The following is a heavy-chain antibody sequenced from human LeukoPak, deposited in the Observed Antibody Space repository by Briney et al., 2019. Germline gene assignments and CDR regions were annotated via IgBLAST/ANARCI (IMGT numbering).Heavy chain of an antibody. D-gene: IGHD6-13*01. CDR3: AREGGGSYSSSWYQWNYFDY. V-gene: IGHV1-24*01. J-gene: IGHJ4*02. CDR1: GYTLTELS. CDR2: FDPEDGET. Sequence: ASVKVSCKVSGYTLTELSMHWVRQAPGKGLERMGGFDPEDGETIYAQKFQGRVTMTEDTSTDTAYMELSSLRSEDTAVYYCAREGGGSYSSSWYQWNYFDYWGQGTLVTVSS.